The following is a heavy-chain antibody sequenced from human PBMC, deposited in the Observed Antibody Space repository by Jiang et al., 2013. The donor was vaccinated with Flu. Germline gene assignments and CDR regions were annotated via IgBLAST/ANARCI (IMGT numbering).Heavy chain of an antibody. Sequence: KPTQTLTLTCTFSGFSLSTRGMCVSWIRQPPGKALEWLARIGWEDDKYYSTSLKTRVTISKDTSKKQVVLKMTNMDPVDTATYYCARASGWPFDYWGQGTLVTVSS. D-gene: IGHD6-19*01. CDR3: ARASGWPFDY. J-gene: IGHJ4*02. CDR2: IGWEDDK. CDR1: GFSLSTRGMC. V-gene: IGHV2-70*11.